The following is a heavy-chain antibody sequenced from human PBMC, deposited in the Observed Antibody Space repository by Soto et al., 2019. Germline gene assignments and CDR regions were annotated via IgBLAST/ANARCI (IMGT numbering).Heavy chain of an antibody. CDR3: ATPYCISTSCRTYYYGMDV. CDR2: ISYDGSNK. CDR1: GFTFSSYA. V-gene: IGHV3-30-3*01. D-gene: IGHD2-2*01. Sequence: QVQLVESGGGVVQPGRSLRLSCAASGFTFSSYAMHWVRQAPGKGLEWVAVISYDGSNKYYADSVKGRFTISRDNSKNTLYLQMNSLRAEDTAVYYCATPYCISTSCRTYYYGMDVW. J-gene: IGHJ6*01.